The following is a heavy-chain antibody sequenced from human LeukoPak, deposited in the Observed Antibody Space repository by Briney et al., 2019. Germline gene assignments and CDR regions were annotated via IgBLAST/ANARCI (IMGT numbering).Heavy chain of an antibody. CDR3: ARAYGDPADPDY. D-gene: IGHD4-17*01. CDR2: LYPGDSDT. V-gene: IGHV5-51*01. Sequence: GESLKISCKGSGYSFSNYWIGWVRQMPGKGLEWMGILYPGDSDTRYSPSFQGQVTISDDKSISTAYLQWSSLKASDTAMYFCARAYGDPADPDYWGRGTLVTVSS. J-gene: IGHJ4*02. CDR1: GYSFSNYW.